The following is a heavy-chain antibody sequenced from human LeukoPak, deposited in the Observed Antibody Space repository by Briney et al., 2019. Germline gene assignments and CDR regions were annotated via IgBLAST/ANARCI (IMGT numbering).Heavy chain of an antibody. D-gene: IGHD2-8*01. CDR2: ISYDGSNK. CDR3: ARANAHDAFDM. J-gene: IGHJ3*02. V-gene: IGHV3-30-3*01. CDR1: GFTFSSYA. Sequence: PGGSLRLSCAASGFTFSSYAMHWVRQAPGKGLEWVAVISYDGSNKYYADSVKGRFTISRDNSKNTLYLQMNSLRAEDTAVYYCARANAHDAFDMWGQGTMVTVSS.